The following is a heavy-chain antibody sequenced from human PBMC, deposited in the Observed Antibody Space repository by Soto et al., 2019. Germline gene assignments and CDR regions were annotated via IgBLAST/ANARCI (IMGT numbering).Heavy chain of an antibody. Sequence: QVQLAQSGAEVKKPGSSVKVSCKASGGTFSSYTISWVRQAPGQGLEWMGRIIPILGIANYAQKFQGRVTITADKSTSTAYMELSSLRSEDTAVYYCARGAADPWYFDYWGQGTLVTVSS. CDR1: GGTFSSYT. CDR3: ARGAADPWYFDY. V-gene: IGHV1-69*02. CDR2: IIPILGIA. D-gene: IGHD6-13*01. J-gene: IGHJ4*02.